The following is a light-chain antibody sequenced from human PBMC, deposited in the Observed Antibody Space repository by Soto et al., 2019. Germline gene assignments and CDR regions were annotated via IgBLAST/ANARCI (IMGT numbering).Light chain of an antibody. CDR2: EVS. V-gene: IGLV2-14*01. CDR3: SSYTSSSTPHHV. J-gene: IGLJ1*01. CDR1: SSDVGDYNY. Sequence: QSALTQPASVSGSPGQSITISCTGTSSDVGDYNYVSWYQQHPGKAPKLMIYEVSNRPSGVSNRFSGSKSGNTASLTISGLQAEDEADYYCSSYTSSSTPHHVFGTGTKVTVL.